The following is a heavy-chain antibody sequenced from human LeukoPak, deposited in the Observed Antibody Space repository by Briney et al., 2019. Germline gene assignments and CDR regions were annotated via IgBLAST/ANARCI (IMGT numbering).Heavy chain of an antibody. V-gene: IGHV3-30*04. Sequence: PGGSLRLSCAASGFTFSSYAMHWVRQAPGKGLEWVAVISYDGSNKYYADSVKGRFTISRDDSKNTLYLQMNSLRAEDTAVYYCASMYVLGYSYGYYLDYWGQGTLVTVSP. CDR3: ASMYVLGYSYGYYLDY. J-gene: IGHJ4*02. CDR1: GFTFSSYA. CDR2: ISYDGSNK. D-gene: IGHD5-18*01.